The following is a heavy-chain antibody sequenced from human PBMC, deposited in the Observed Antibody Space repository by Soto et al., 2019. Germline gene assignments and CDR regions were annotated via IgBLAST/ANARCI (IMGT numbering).Heavy chain of an antibody. J-gene: IGHJ6*02. V-gene: IGHV4-61*01. Sequence: PSETLSLTCTVSGGSVSSGSYYWIWIRQPPGKGLEWIGYIYYSGSTNYNPALKSRVTISVDTSKNQFSLKLSSVTAADTAVYYCARDSVGMDVWGQGTTVTVTS. CDR3: ARDSVGMDV. CDR2: IYYSGST. CDR1: GGSVSSGSYY.